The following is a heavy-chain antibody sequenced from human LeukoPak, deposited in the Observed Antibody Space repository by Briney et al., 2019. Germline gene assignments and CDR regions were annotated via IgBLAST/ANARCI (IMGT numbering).Heavy chain of an antibody. J-gene: IGHJ4*02. V-gene: IGHV3-23*01. Sequence: PGGSLRLSCAASGFTFTNYALSWVRQAPGKGLEWVSAISGSGSYTYYADSVKGRFTISRDNSKNTLYLQMNSLRAEDTAVYYCARGGLYYYDSSGYLDYWGQGTLVTVSS. CDR3: ARGGLYYYDSSGYLDY. CDR2: ISGSGSYT. D-gene: IGHD3-22*01. CDR1: GFTFTNYA.